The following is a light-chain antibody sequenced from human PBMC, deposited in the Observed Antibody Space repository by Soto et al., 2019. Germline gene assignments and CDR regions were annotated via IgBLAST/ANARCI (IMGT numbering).Light chain of an antibody. CDR3: RPAGSSSYT. Sequence: EIVLTQSPGTLSLSPGEGATLSCRASQSVSSGYLAWYKQKPGQAPSLLIYGASSRATGIPDRFSGSGSGKDFTLTISRLEPGEFAMYSCRPAGSSSYTFGQGTKLEIK. CDR2: GAS. V-gene: IGKV3-20*01. CDR1: QSVSSGY. J-gene: IGKJ2*01.